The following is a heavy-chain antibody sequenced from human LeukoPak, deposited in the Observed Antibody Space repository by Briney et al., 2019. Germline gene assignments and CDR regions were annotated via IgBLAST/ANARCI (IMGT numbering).Heavy chain of an antibody. CDR2: ISGDGGST. D-gene: IGHD5-12*01. Sequence: GGSVRLSCAASGFTFDDYAMHWVRQAPGKGLECVSLISGDGGSTYYADSAKGRFTVSRDNSKNSLYLQMNSLRTEDTAFYFCAKDNWVATRGHYGFDSWGQGTLVTVSS. CDR3: AKDNWVATRGHYGFDS. J-gene: IGHJ4*02. V-gene: IGHV3-43*02. CDR1: GFTFDDYA.